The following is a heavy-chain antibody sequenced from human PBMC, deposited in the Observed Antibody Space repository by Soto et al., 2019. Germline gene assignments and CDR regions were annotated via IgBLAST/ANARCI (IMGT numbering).Heavy chain of an antibody. CDR3: ARDLFGEDGAGYFDY. CDR1: GYRFSTYG. J-gene: IGHJ4*02. Sequence: QVHLVQSGVEVKKPGASVKVSCKASGYRFSTYGISCVRQAPGQGLEWMGWISGLYGNTTYAQNLQGRVNMTTDTYKSTAYMELRSMGFDETAMYYCARDLFGEDGAGYFDYWGQGTLVTVSS. CDR2: ISGLYGNT. D-gene: IGHD3-10*01. V-gene: IGHV1-18*01.